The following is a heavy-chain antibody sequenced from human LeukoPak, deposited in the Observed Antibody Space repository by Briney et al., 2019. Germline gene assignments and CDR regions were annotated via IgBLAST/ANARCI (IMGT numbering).Heavy chain of an antibody. CDR1: GFTVSSNY. Sequence: GGSLRLSCAASGFTVSSNYMSWVRQAPGKGLEWVSVIYSGGSTYYADSVKGRFTISRHNSKNTLYLQMNSLRAEETAVYYCASRRADILTGYQDYWGQGTLVTVSS. CDR3: ASRRADILTGYQDY. V-gene: IGHV3-53*04. CDR2: IYSGGST. D-gene: IGHD3-9*01. J-gene: IGHJ4*02.